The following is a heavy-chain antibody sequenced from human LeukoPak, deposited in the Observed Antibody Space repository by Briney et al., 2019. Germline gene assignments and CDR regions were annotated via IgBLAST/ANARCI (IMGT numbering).Heavy chain of an antibody. J-gene: IGHJ4*02. Sequence: ASVEVSCKASGGTFSSYAISWVRQAPGQGLEWMGGIIPIFGTANYAQKFQGRVTITADESTSTAYMELSSLRSEDTAVYYCARWGRRGSGSYSFDYWGQGTLVTVSS. CDR2: IIPIFGTA. V-gene: IGHV1-69*13. D-gene: IGHD3-10*01. CDR3: ARWGRRGSGSYSFDY. CDR1: GGTFSSYA.